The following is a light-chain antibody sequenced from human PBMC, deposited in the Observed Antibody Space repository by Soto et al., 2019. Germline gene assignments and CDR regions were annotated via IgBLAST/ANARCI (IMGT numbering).Light chain of an antibody. CDR1: TSNIGRSI. CDR3: ATWDDGVFV. V-gene: IGLV1-44*01. Sequence: QSVLAQSPSVSGTPGQRVTISCSGTTSNIGRSIVSWYQQFPGAAPKVVIYGNNQRPSGVPVRFSASKSYTSASLAISGLQSEDEADYYCATWDDGVFVFGIGTKVTVL. J-gene: IGLJ1*01. CDR2: GNN.